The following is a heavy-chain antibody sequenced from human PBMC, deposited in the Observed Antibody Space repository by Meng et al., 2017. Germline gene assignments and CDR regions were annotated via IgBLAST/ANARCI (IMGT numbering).Heavy chain of an antibody. V-gene: IGHV3-15*01. CDR3: TTATVPATYY. J-gene: IGHJ4*02. D-gene: IGHD4-17*01. CDR2: IKSKTDGGTT. Sequence: GESLKISCAASGFTFSNAWMSWVRQAPGKGLEWVGRIKSKTDGGTTDYAAPVKGRFTISREDSKNPLYLQMNSLKTKDTAVYYCTTATVPATYYWGQGTLVTVSS. CDR1: GFTFSNAW.